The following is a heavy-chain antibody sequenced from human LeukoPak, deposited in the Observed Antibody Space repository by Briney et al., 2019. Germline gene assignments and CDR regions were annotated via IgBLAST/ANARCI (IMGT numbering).Heavy chain of an antibody. Sequence: GGSLKISCKGSGYSFTSYWIGWVRQMPGKGLEWMGIIYPGDSDTRYSPSFQGQVTISADKSISTAYLQWSSLKASDTAMYYCARHYCSSTSCYPYFDYWGQGTLVTVSS. CDR2: IYPGDSDT. V-gene: IGHV5-51*01. D-gene: IGHD2-2*01. CDR1: GYSFTSYW. J-gene: IGHJ4*02. CDR3: ARHYCSSTSCYPYFDY.